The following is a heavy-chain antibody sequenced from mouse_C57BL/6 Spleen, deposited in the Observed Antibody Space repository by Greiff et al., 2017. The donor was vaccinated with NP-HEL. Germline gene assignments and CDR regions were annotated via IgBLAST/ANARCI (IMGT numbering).Heavy chain of an antibody. J-gene: IGHJ4*01. D-gene: IGHD2-12*01. CDR2: ISDGGSYT. Sequence: EVMLVESGGGLVKPGGSLKLSCAASGFTFSSYAMSWVRQTPEKRLEWVATISDGGSYTYYPDNVKGRFTISRDNAKNNLYLQMSHLKSEDTAMYYCARGGYYSFYAMDYWGQGTSGTVSS. CDR3: ARGGYYSFYAMDY. CDR1: GFTFSSYA. V-gene: IGHV5-4*03.